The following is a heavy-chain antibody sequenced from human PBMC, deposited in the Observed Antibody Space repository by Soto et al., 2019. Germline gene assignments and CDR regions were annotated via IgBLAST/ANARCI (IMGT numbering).Heavy chain of an antibody. J-gene: IGHJ4*02. V-gene: IGHV4-34*01. CDR1: VGSFSGYY. CDR2: INDSGYV. Sequence: SETLSLTCAVYVGSFSGYYWNRVRQSQEKGLEWIGEINDSGYVKYNPSLKNRVTMAVDTAKNQFSVTLTSVTAADTAVYYCATRDPGHYWGQGTLVTVSS. CDR3: ATRDPGHY.